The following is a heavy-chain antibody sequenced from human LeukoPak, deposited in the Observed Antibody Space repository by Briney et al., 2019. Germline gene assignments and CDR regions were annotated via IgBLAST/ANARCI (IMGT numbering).Heavy chain of an antibody. J-gene: IGHJ4*02. CDR1: GFTFSSYG. CDR3: AKSRPYLNYAPVYYFDY. CDR2: ISYDGSNK. V-gene: IGHV3-30*18. Sequence: PGRSLRLSCAASGFTFSSYGMHWVRQAPGRGLEWVAVISYDGSNKYYADSVKGRFTISRGNSKNTLYLQMNSLRAEDTAVYYCAKSRPYLNYAPVYYFDYWGQGPLVTVSS. D-gene: IGHD1-7*01.